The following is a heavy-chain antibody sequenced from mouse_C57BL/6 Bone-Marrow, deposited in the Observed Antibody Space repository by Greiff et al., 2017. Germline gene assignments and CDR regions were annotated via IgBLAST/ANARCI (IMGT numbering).Heavy chain of an antibody. CDR3: TFSYYGPIRDY. Sequence: EVQLQQSGAELVRPGASVKLSCTASGFNIKDDYMHWVKQRPEQGLEWIGWIDPENGDTEYASKFQGKATITADTSSTTAYLQLSSLTSEDTAVYDCTFSYYGPIRDYWGQGTTPTVSS. CDR2: IDPENGDT. CDR1: GFNIKDDY. V-gene: IGHV14-4*01. J-gene: IGHJ2*01. D-gene: IGHD1-1*01.